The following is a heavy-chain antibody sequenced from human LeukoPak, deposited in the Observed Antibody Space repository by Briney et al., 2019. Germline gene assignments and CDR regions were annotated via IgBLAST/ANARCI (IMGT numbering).Heavy chain of an antibody. V-gene: IGHV1-18*01. CDR1: GYTFTSYG. Sequence: ASVKVSCKASGYTFTSYGISWVRQAPGQGLEWMGWISAYNGNTNYAQKLQGRVTMTTDTSTSTAYMELRSLRSDDTAVYYCARDLVYYYGSGSYCRFDPWGQGTLVTVSS. CDR3: ARDLVYYYGSGSYCRFDP. J-gene: IGHJ5*02. D-gene: IGHD3-10*01. CDR2: ISAYNGNT.